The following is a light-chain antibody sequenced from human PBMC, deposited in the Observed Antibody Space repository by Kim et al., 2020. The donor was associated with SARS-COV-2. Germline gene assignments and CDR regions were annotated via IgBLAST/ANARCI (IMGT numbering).Light chain of an antibody. Sequence: QSALTQPPSASGSPGQSVTITCTGSSSDISGYDYVSWYRQHPGKAPKLLIYEVRHRPSGVPDRISGSRSGNTASLTVSGLLADDEANYYCSSYAGSGNWVFGGGTQLTVL. V-gene: IGLV2-8*01. CDR2: EVR. CDR1: SSDISGYDY. CDR3: SSYAGSGNWV. J-gene: IGLJ3*02.